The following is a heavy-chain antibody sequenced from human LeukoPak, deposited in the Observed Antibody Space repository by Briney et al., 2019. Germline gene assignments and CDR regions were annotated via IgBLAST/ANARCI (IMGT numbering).Heavy chain of an antibody. Sequence: NPSETLSLTCTVSGGSISSYYWSWIRQPPGRGLEWIGYIYYSGSTNYNPSLKSRVTISVDTSKNQFSLKLSSVTAADTAVYYCARHSSSRGWVAFDIWGQGTMVTVSS. D-gene: IGHD6-13*01. J-gene: IGHJ3*02. CDR3: ARHSSSRGWVAFDI. CDR2: IYYSGST. V-gene: IGHV4-59*08. CDR1: GGSISSYY.